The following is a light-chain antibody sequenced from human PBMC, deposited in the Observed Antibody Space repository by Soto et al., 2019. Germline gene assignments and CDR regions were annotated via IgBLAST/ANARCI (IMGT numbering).Light chain of an antibody. CDR3: QHYNGYSEA. CDR2: KAS. Sequence: DIQLTQSPSVLSASVGDTVTITCRASQALSNYLAWYQQKPGKAPKLLIYKASTLKSGVPSRFSGSGSGTEFTLTISSLQPDDFATYYCQHYNGYSEAFGQGTKVDIK. CDR1: QALSNY. J-gene: IGKJ1*01. V-gene: IGKV1-5*03.